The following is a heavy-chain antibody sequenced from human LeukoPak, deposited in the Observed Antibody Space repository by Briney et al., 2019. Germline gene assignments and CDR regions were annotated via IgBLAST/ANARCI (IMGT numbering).Heavy chain of an antibody. CDR3: ARLVSSGGWYEAHYCYHMDV. D-gene: IGHD6-19*01. CDR1: GGSIDSTSYY. J-gene: IGHJ6*03. V-gene: IGHV4-39*01. Sequence: SETLSHTCTVSGGSIDSTSYYWGWFRQPPGKGLEWIGTTYYRANTYYNPSLTSRVSISVDTSKRQFSLRLTSVTAADTAVYFCARLVSSGGWYEAHYCYHMDVWGKGTTVIISS. CDR2: TYYRANT.